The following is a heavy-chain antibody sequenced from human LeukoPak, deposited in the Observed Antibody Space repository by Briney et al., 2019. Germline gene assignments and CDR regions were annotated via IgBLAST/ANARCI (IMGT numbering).Heavy chain of an antibody. J-gene: IGHJ6*03. Sequence: PSETLSLTCTVSGGSISSGSYYWSWIRQPAGKGLEWIGRIYTSGSTKYNPSLKSRVTISVDTSKNQFSLKLSSVTAADTAVYYCARIYCGGDCRGYYYHYYMDVWGKETTVTISS. V-gene: IGHV4-61*02. CDR2: IYTSGST. CDR3: ARIYCGGDCRGYYYHYYMDV. D-gene: IGHD2-21*02. CDR1: GGSISSGSYY.